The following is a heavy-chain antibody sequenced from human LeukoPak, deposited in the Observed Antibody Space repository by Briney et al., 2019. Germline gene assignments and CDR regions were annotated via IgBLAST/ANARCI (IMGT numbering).Heavy chain of an antibody. V-gene: IGHV3-30*02. CDR1: GFTFSSYG. J-gene: IGHJ4*02. CDR3: AKDERNYGDYIYFDY. Sequence: GGSLRLSCAASGFTFSSYGMHWVRQAPGKGLEWVAFIRYDGSNKYYADSVRGRFTISRDNSKNTLYLQMNSLRAEDTAVYYCAKDERNYGDYIYFDYWGQGTLVTVSS. D-gene: IGHD4-17*01. CDR2: IRYDGSNK.